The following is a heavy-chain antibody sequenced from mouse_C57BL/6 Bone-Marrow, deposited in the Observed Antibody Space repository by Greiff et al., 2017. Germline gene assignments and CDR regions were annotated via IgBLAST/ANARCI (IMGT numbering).Heavy chain of an antibody. CDR3: ARSRSYYGSFYAMDY. Sequence: QVQLQQPGAELVMPGASVKLSCKASGYTFTSYWMHWVKQRPGQGLEWIGEIDPSDSYTNYNQKFKGKSTLTVDKYSSTAYMQLSSLTSEDSAVYYCARSRSYYGSFYAMDYWGQGTSVTVSS. CDR2: IDPSDSYT. V-gene: IGHV1-69*01. D-gene: IGHD1-1*01. J-gene: IGHJ4*01. CDR1: GYTFTSYW.